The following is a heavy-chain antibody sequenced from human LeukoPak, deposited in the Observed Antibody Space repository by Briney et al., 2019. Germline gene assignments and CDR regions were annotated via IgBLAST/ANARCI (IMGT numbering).Heavy chain of an antibody. CDR2: IYPGDSDT. CDR1: GYSFTNYW. CDR3: ARHLDTALTSDVFDI. Sequence: GESLKISCKGSGYSFTNYWIGWVRQMPGKGLEWMGIIYPGDSDTRYSPSFQGQVTISADKSISTAYLQWSSLKASDTAIYYCARHLDTALTSDVFDIWGQGQWSPSLQ. V-gene: IGHV5-51*01. D-gene: IGHD5-18*01. J-gene: IGHJ3*02.